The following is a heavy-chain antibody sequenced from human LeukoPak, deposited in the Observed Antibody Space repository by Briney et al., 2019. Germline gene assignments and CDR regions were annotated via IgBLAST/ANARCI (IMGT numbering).Heavy chain of an antibody. CDR3: AKEASGYCSSTSCSANAFDI. V-gene: IGHV3-9*03. D-gene: IGHD2-2*03. CDR2: ISRNSGSI. CDR1: GFTFDDYA. Sequence: GGSLRLSCAASGFTFDDYAMHWVRQAPGKGLEWVSGISRNSGSIGYADSVKGRFTISRDNAKNSLYLQMNSLRAEDMALYYCAKEASGYCSSTSCSANAFDIWGQGTMVTVSS. J-gene: IGHJ3*02.